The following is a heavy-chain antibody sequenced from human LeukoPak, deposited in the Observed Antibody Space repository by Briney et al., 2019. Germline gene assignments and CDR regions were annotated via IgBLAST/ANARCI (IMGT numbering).Heavy chain of an antibody. D-gene: IGHD3-3*01. CDR2: IIPIFGSA. Sequence: ASVNVSCKASGGSFSNYVSSWVRQAPGQGLEWMGGIIPIFGSANYAQKFQGRVTITTDESATTAYMELTSLRTEDTAVFYCTRGMRAIPIYYWGPGTLVTVSS. V-gene: IGHV1-69*05. J-gene: IGHJ4*02. CDR1: GGSFSNYV. CDR3: TRGMRAIPIYY.